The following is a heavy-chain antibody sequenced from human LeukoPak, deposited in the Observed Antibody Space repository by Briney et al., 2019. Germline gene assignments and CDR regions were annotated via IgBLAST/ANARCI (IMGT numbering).Heavy chain of an antibody. J-gene: IGHJ5*02. V-gene: IGHV4-4*02. CDR1: GGSISSSNW. CDR3: ARARANYGPRDNWFDP. Sequence: SETLSLTCAVSGGSISSSNWWSWVRQPPGKGLEWIGEIYHSGSTNCNPSLKSRVTISVDKSKNQFSLKLSSVTAADTAVYYCARARANYGPRDNWFDPWGQGTLVTVSS. D-gene: IGHD4/OR15-4a*01. CDR2: IYHSGST.